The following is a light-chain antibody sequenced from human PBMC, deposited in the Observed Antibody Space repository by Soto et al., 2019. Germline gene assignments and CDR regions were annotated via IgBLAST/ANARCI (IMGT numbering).Light chain of an antibody. CDR3: QQYNKFPSLT. V-gene: IGKV3-15*01. J-gene: IGKJ4*01. CDR1: QSVSSN. Sequence: EIVMTQSPATLSVSPGERATLSCRASQSVSSNLAWYHQKPGQAPRLLIYGASTRATGIPARFSGSGSGTEFTLTISSLQSEDFAVDYCQQYNKFPSLTFGGGTKVEIK. CDR2: GAS.